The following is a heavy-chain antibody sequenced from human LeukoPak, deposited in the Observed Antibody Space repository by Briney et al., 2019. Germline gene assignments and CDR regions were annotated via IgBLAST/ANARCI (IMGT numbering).Heavy chain of an antibody. CDR1: GGSISRGDYY. V-gene: IGHV4-30-4*08. Sequence: PSETLSLTCTVSGGSISRGDYYWSWSRQPPGKGLEWIGYIYYSGSTYYNPSLKSRVTISVDTSKNQFSLKLSSVTAADTAVYYCASVGIAARLDYWGQGTLVTVSS. D-gene: IGHD6-6*01. CDR2: IYYSGST. CDR3: ASVGIAARLDY. J-gene: IGHJ4*02.